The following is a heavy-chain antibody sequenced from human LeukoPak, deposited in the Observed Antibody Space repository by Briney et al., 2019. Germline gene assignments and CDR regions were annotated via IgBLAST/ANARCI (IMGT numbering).Heavy chain of an antibody. CDR2: TYYRSKWYI. Sequence: SHTLSLTCVISVDSVSSNSAAWNWIRQSPSRGLEWLGRTYYRSKWYIDYAVSVKSRITINPDTSKNQLSLQLSSVTPEDTAVYYCARGSISSGGPIDYYYYMDVWGKGTTVTVSS. CDR1: VDSVSSNSAA. CDR3: ARGSISSGGPIDYYYYMDV. J-gene: IGHJ6*03. V-gene: IGHV6-1*01. D-gene: IGHD6-6*01.